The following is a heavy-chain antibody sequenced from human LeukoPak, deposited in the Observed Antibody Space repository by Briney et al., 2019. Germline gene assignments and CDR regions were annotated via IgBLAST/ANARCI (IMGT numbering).Heavy chain of an antibody. D-gene: IGHD2-2*01. CDR2: ISGSGGST. CDR3: ARELGYCSSTSCYPTYNWFDP. CDR1: GFTFSSYA. Sequence: GGSLRLSCAASGFTFSSYAMSWVRQAPGKGLEWVSAISGSGGSTYYADSVKGRFTISRDNSKNTLYLQMNSLRAEDTAVYYCARELGYCSSTSCYPTYNWFDPWGQGTLVTVSS. J-gene: IGHJ5*02. V-gene: IGHV3-23*01.